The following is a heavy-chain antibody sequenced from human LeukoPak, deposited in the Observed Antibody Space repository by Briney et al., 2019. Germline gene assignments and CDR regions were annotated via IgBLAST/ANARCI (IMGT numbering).Heavy chain of an antibody. J-gene: IGHJ4*02. CDR1: GYSFTSYW. V-gene: IGHV5-51*01. CDR2: IFPSDSDT. D-gene: IGHD1/OR15-1a*01. CDR3: ATSESQTRFDY. Sequence: GESLKISCKGSGYSFTSYWIGWVRQMPGKGLEWIGIIFPSDSDTTYSPSLQGQVTISADKSINTAYLQWSSLRASDTAMYYCATSESQTRFDYWGQGTPVTVSS.